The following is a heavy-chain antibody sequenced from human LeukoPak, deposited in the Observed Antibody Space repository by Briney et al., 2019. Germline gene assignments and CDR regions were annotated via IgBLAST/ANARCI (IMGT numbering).Heavy chain of an antibody. V-gene: IGHV3-73*01. CDR1: GFTFSGSA. D-gene: IGHD2-2*02. CDR2: IRSKANSYAT. J-gene: IGHJ4*02. CDR3: TRSPILYGLYFDY. Sequence: RGGSLRLSCAASGFTFSGSAMHWVRRASGKAREWVGRIRSKANSYATAYAASVKGRFTISRDDSKNTAYLQMNSLKTEDTAVYYCTRSPILYGLYFDYWGQGTLVTVSS.